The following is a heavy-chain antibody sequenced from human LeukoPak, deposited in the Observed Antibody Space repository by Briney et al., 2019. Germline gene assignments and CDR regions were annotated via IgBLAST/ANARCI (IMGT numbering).Heavy chain of an antibody. V-gene: IGHV1-8*03. D-gene: IGHD3-22*01. CDR2: MNPNSGNT. Sequence: ASVKVSCKASGYTFTSYDINWVRQATGQELEWMGWMNPNSGNTGYAQKFQGRVTITRNTSISTAYMELSSLRSEDTAVYYCARLWSYYDNSGFFEDYWGQGTLVTVSS. J-gene: IGHJ4*02. CDR1: GYTFTSYD. CDR3: ARLWSYYDNSGFFEDY.